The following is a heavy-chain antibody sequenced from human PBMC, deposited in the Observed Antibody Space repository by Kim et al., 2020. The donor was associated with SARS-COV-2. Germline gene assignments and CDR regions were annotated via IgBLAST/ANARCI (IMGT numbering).Heavy chain of an antibody. CDR3: ARDRGGGYANYYGMDV. D-gene: IGHD5-12*01. Sequence: GGSPRLSCAASGFTFSAHGMHWVRQAPGKGLEWVAAISYDEGNRHYAESVRGRFTISRDNSKKTVYLQVSSVREEDTAVYYCARDRGGGYANYYGMDVWGQGTTVIVSS. CDR2: ISYDEGNR. CDR1: GFTFSAHG. V-gene: IGHV3-30*03. J-gene: IGHJ6*02.